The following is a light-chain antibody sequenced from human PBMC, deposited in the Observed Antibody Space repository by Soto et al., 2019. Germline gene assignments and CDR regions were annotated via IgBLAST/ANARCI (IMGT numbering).Light chain of an antibody. CDR2: QDS. V-gene: IGLV3-1*01. CDR3: QAWDSRGV. CDR1: KLGDKY. J-gene: IGLJ3*02. Sequence: SYELTQPPSVSMSPGQTASITCSGDKLGDKYACWYQQKPGQSPVLVIYQDSKRPSGIPERFSGSNSGNSATLTISGTQAMDEADYYCQAWDSRGVFGGGTKLTVL.